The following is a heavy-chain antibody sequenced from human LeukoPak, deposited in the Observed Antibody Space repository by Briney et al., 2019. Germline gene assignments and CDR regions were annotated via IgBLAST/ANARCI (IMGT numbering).Heavy chain of an antibody. Sequence: GGSLRLSCAASGFTFNTFNMNWVRQAPGKGLEWVSSITSCGDYIYYADSVKGRFTTSRDNAKNSLSLQLNSLRVEDTAVYHCARGHYDVLAASYKWTPDYWGQGTLVTVSS. D-gene: IGHD3-9*01. CDR3: ARGHYDVLAASYKWTPDY. J-gene: IGHJ4*02. V-gene: IGHV3-21*01. CDR1: GFTFNTFN. CDR2: ITSCGDYI.